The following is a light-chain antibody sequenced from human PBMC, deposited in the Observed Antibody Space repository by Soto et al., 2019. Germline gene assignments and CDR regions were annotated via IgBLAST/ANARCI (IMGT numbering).Light chain of an antibody. J-gene: IGKJ1*01. Sequence: EIVLTQSPGTLSLSPGERATLSCRASQSVSSSYLAWYQQKPGQAPRLXIYGASSRATGIPDRFSGSGSGTDFTLTISRLEPEDFAVYYCQQYGSSPETFGQGTKVDIK. CDR2: GAS. CDR1: QSVSSSY. V-gene: IGKV3-20*01. CDR3: QQYGSSPET.